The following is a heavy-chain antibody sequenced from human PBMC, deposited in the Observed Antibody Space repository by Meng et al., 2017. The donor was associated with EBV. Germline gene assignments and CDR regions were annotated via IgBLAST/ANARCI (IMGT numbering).Heavy chain of an antibody. J-gene: IGHJ5*02. D-gene: IGHD6-13*01. CDR1: GFSHSTSGVG. CDR3: AHRRDEYSSSWYGWFDP. Sequence: ITFRESVPPLVKPPQTPTRPCTFSGFSHSTSGVGVGWIRQPQGKALEWLALIYWDDDKRYSPSLKSRLTITKDTSKNQVVLTMTNMDPVDTATYYCAHRRDEYSSSWYGWFDPWGQGTLVTVSS. V-gene: IGHV2-5*02. CDR2: IYWDDDK.